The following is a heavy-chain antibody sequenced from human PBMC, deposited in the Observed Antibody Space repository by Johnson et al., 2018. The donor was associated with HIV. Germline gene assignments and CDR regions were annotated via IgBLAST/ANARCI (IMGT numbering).Heavy chain of an antibody. CDR2: IKSKTDGGTT. Sequence: EVQVVESGGGLVQPGGSLRLSCAASGFTFSSYAVSWVRQAPGKGLEWVGRIKSKTDGGTTDYAAPVKGRFTISRDDSKNTLYLQMNSLKTEDTAVYYCAKGRGHAFDIWGQGTMVTVSS. CDR1: GFTFSSYA. CDR3: AKGRGHAFDI. D-gene: IGHD3-10*01. J-gene: IGHJ3*02. V-gene: IGHV3-15*01.